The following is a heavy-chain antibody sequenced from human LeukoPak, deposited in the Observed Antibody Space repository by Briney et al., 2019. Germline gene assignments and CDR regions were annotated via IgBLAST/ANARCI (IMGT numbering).Heavy chain of an antibody. CDR3: ARAMYYYDSSGYYYAREIAFDI. Sequence: GGSLRLSCAASGFTFSSYWMSWVRQAPGKGLEWVANIKQDGSEKYYVDSVKGRFTISRDNAKNSLYLQMNSPRAEDTAVYYCARAMYYYDSSGYYYAREIAFDIWGQGTMVTVSS. V-gene: IGHV3-7*01. CDR2: IKQDGSEK. D-gene: IGHD3-22*01. J-gene: IGHJ3*02. CDR1: GFTFSSYW.